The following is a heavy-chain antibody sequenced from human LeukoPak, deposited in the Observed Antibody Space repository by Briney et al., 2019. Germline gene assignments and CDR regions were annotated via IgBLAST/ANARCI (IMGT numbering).Heavy chain of an antibody. J-gene: IGHJ3*02. CDR1: GGSISSYY. V-gene: IGHV4-4*07. CDR2: IYTSGST. D-gene: IGHD2-21*02. Sequence: PSETLSLTCTVSGGSISSYYWSWIRQPAGKGLEWSGRIYTSGSTNYYPSLKSRVTMSVDTSKNQFSLTLSSVTAADTAVYYCARHIVVVTATHDAFDIWGQGTMVTVSS. CDR3: ARHIVVVTATHDAFDI.